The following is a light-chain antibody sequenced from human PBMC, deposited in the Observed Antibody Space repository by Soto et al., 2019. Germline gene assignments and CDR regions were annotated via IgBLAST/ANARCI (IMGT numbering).Light chain of an antibody. CDR1: QSVGSN. Sequence: EIVMTQSPATLSVSPGERATLSCRASQSVGSNLAWYQQKPGQAPRLLIYDAFTRATVIPARFSGSGSGTEFTLTISSLQSEDFAVYSCQQYNNWPYTFGQGTKLEIK. J-gene: IGKJ2*01. CDR3: QQYNNWPYT. CDR2: DAF. V-gene: IGKV3-15*01.